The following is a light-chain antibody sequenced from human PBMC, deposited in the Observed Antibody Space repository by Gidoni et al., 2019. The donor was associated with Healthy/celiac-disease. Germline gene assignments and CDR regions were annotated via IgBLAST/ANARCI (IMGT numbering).Light chain of an antibody. J-gene: IGKJ2*01. CDR1: QSVSSN. Sequence: EIVMTQSPATLSVSPGERATISCRASQSVSSNLAWYQQKHGHAPRLLIYGASTRATGIPASFSGSGSGTEFTLTISSLQSEDFAVYYCQQYNNWPPEYTFGQGTKLEIK. CDR2: GAS. V-gene: IGKV3-15*01. CDR3: QQYNNWPPEYT.